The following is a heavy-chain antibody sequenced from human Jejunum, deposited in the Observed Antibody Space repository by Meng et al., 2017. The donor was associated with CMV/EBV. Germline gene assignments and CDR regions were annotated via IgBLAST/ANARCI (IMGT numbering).Heavy chain of an antibody. Sequence: QVELVEAWSELKKPGASVKASCKASGYSLRSYAVNWLRQAPGRGLEWMGWINPSTAHPTYAQDFTGRFVFSLDISVNTAYLQINSLKAEDTAIYYCVRDVPDGDISLFDSWGQGTLVTVSS. J-gene: IGHJ4*02. CDR3: VRDVPDGDISLFDS. V-gene: IGHV7-4-1*02. D-gene: IGHD2-21*02. CDR1: GYSLRSYA. CDR2: INPSTAHP.